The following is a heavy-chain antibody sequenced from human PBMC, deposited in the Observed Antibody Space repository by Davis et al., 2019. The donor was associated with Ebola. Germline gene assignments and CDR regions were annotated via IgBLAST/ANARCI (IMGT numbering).Heavy chain of an antibody. CDR1: GYTFPSYG. D-gene: IGHD3-16*01. CDR2: ISAYNGNT. CDR3: PRAVGGGMDV. Sequence: ASVQVSCKASGYTFPSYGISWVRQAPGQGLEWMGWISAYNGNTYYAQKLQGRVTMTTETSTSTAYMKLRSLRSDDTAVYHCPRAVGGGMDVWGQGTTVTVSS. J-gene: IGHJ6*02. V-gene: IGHV1-18*01.